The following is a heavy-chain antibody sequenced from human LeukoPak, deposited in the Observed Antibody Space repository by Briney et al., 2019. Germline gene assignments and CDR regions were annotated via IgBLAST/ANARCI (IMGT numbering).Heavy chain of an antibody. J-gene: IGHJ4*02. CDR2: MNPNSGNT. D-gene: IGHD6-19*01. Sequence: ASVKVSCKASGYTFTSYDTNWVRQATGQGLEWMGWMNPNSGNTGYAQKFQGRVTMTRNTSISTAYMELSSLRSEDTAVYYCARMAGGSSGWSNWGQGTLVTVSS. CDR3: ARMAGGSSGWSN. V-gene: IGHV1-8*01. CDR1: GYTFTSYD.